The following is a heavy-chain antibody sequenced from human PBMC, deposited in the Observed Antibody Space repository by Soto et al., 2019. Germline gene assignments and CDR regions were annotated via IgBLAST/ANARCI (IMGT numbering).Heavy chain of an antibody. Sequence: ASVKVSCKASGYTFTSYGIHWLRQAPGQMLEWMGWVNAPNGDTKYSPKFQGRVTITRNTYARTADMELSRLRSEDAAVYFCARKDYYGSGSYNLVYGAQGTMVAVAS. CDR1: GYTFTSYG. CDR3: ARKDYYGSGSYNLVY. CDR2: VNAPNGDT. J-gene: IGHJ4*02. V-gene: IGHV1-3*01. D-gene: IGHD3-10*01.